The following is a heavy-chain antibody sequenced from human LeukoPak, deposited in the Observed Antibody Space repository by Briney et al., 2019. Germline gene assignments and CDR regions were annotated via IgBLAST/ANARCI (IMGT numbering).Heavy chain of an antibody. CDR3: AKDAGYHGSAPIDY. D-gene: IGHD3-10*01. J-gene: IGHJ4*02. V-gene: IGHV3-74*01. CDR2: INSDGSNT. Sequence: GGSLRLSCAASGFTFSNNWMHWVRQAPGKGLVWVSRINSDGSNTNYADSVKGRFTISRDNARNTLYLQMNSLRAEDTALYYCAKDAGYHGSAPIDYWGQGTLVTVSS. CDR1: GFTFSNNW.